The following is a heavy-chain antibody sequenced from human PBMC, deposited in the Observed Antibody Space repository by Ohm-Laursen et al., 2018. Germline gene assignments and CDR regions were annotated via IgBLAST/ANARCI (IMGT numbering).Heavy chain of an antibody. CDR2: ITHDGHET. CDR3: ARDPPEDSSWYADY. CDR1: GFTFNSRG. Sequence: LSLTCAASGFTFNSRGMTWVRQAPGKGLEWVANITHDGHETFYVDSVKGRFTISRDNANNSVYLQMNSLRAEDTAVYYCARDPPEDSSWYADYWGQGTLVTVSP. J-gene: IGHJ4*02. D-gene: IGHD6-13*01. V-gene: IGHV3-7*01.